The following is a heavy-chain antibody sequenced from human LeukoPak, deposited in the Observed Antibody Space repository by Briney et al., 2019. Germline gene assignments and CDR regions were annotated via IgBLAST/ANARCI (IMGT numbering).Heavy chain of an antibody. J-gene: IGHJ5*02. CDR1: GGSISSYY. CDR3: ARDIVVPAASNWFDP. D-gene: IGHD2-2*01. Sequence: SXXLSLTCTVSGGSISSYYWSWIRQPAGKGLEWIGRIYTIGSTNYNPSLKRRLTMSVYTSKNQFSLKLSSVTAADTAVYYCARDIVVPAASNWFDPWGQGTLVTVSS. V-gene: IGHV4-4*07. CDR2: IYTIGST.